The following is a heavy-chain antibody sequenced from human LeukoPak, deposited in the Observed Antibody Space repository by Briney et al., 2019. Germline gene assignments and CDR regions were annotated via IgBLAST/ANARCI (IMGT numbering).Heavy chain of an antibody. CDR2: ISGSGGST. CDR3: ASPIGAAAGTRYNWFDP. J-gene: IGHJ5*02. D-gene: IGHD6-13*01. CDR1: GFTFSSYA. V-gene: IGHV3-23*01. Sequence: GGTLRLSCAASGFTFSSYAMSWVRQAPGKGLEWVSAISGSGGSTYYADSVKGRSTISRDNSKNTLYLQMNSLRAEDTAVYYCASPIGAAAGTRYNWFDPWGRGTLVTVSS.